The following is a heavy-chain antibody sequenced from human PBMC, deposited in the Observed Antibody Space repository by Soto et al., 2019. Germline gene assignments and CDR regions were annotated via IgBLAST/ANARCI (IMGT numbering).Heavy chain of an antibody. Sequence: SDTLSLTWTVSGGSISSYYWSWIRQPPGKGLEWIGYIYYSGSTNYNPSLKSRVTISVDTSKNQFSLNLSSVTAADTAVYYCARHMFRYCSGGSCSDAFDIWGQGTMVTVSS. CDR2: IYYSGST. J-gene: IGHJ3*02. D-gene: IGHD2-15*01. V-gene: IGHV4-59*08. CDR3: ARHMFRYCSGGSCSDAFDI. CDR1: GGSISSYY.